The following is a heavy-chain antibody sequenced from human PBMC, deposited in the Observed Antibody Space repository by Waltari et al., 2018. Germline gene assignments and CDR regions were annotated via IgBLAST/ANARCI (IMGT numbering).Heavy chain of an antibody. V-gene: IGHV4-34*01. CDR1: GASFSSYY. J-gene: IGHJ5*02. Sequence: QVQLQQWGAGLLKPSETLSLTCAVYGASFSSYYWGWVRQSPGKGLEWIGQIRHPPRVNYTPTLKGRVSLSVDPSASQFSLRLYSVTAADTGLYFCTRGGNYDFWSHSPFVDPWGQGTLVTVSS. CDR2: IRHPPRV. CDR3: TRGGNYDFWSHSPFVDP. D-gene: IGHD3-3*01.